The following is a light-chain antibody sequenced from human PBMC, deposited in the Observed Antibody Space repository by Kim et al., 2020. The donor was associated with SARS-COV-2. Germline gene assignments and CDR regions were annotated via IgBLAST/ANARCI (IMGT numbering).Light chain of an antibody. CDR1: QGISSY. Sequence: LLPRERAPPSSRARQGISSYLAWYQQKPGEPPRLLYDDATSGATGIPARLSGGGSGTDFTPTISTLEPEVFAFYYYQQRNNWRRTFGEGTQVEIK. V-gene: IGKV3-11*01. CDR3: QQRNNWRRT. CDR2: DAT. J-gene: IGKJ5*01.